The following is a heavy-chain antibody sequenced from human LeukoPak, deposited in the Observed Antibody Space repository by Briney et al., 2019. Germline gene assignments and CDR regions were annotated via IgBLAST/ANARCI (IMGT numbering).Heavy chain of an antibody. CDR2: MYFSGRT. CDR3: ARSVSAYAGRGWFDP. CDR1: GGSMTNYY. D-gene: IGHD5-12*01. J-gene: IGHJ5*02. Sequence: SETLSLTCTVSGGSMTNYYWSWIRQPAGKGLEWIGRMYFSGRTHYNPSLKSRVTMSVDTSKNQFSLNLTSVTAADTAVFYCARSVSAYAGRGWFDPWGQGTLVTVSS. V-gene: IGHV4-4*07.